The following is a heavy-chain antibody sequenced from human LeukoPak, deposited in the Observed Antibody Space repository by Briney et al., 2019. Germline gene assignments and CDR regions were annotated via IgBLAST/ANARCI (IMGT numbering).Heavy chain of an antibody. CDR1: GFTFSSYS. Sequence: GGSLRLSCAASGFTFSSYSMTWVRQAPGKGLEWVSSISSSSSYIYYADSVKGRFTISRDNAKNSLYLQMNSLRAEDTAVYYCARDYAHVVVVAAIDYWGQGTLVTVSS. CDR2: ISSSSSYI. V-gene: IGHV3-21*01. D-gene: IGHD2-15*01. CDR3: ARDYAHVVVVAAIDY. J-gene: IGHJ4*02.